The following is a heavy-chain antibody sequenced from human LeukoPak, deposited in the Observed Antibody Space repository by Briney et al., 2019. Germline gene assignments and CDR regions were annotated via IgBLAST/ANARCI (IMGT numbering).Heavy chain of an antibody. J-gene: IGHJ4*02. CDR1: GFTFSSYG. D-gene: IGHD3-22*01. Sequence: GGSLRLSCAASGFTFSSYGMHWVRQAPGKGLEWVTFIRYDGSNKYYADSVKGRLTISRDNSKNTLYLQMNSLRAEDTAVYYCARDPDDSSGYYDYWGQGTLVTVSS. V-gene: IGHV3-30*02. CDR2: IRYDGSNK. CDR3: ARDPDDSSGYYDY.